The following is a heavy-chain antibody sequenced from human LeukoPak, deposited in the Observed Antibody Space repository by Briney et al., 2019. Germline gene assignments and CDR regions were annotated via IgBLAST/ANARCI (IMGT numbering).Heavy chain of an antibody. Sequence: PSETLSLTCTVSGGSISSSSYYWGWIRQPPGKGLEWIGSIYYSGSTYYNPSLKSRVTIPVDTSKNQFSLKLSSVTAADTAVYYCARDLPRCGSTSCYTVRYFDYWGQGTLVTVSS. CDR3: ARDLPRCGSTSCYTVRYFDY. D-gene: IGHD2-2*02. CDR1: GGSISSSSYY. CDR2: IYYSGST. V-gene: IGHV4-39*07. J-gene: IGHJ4*02.